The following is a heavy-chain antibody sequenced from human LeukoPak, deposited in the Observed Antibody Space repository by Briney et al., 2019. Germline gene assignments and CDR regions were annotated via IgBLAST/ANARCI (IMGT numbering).Heavy chain of an antibody. J-gene: IGHJ4*02. CDR2: IYYSGST. CDR1: GGSISSHY. Sequence: SETLSLTCTVFGGSISSHYWSWIRQPPGKTLEWIGYIYYSGSTNYNPSLRSRVTISVDSSKNQFSLKLSSVTAADTAVYYCARGSGQWGFDSWGQGTLVTVSS. D-gene: IGHD3-10*01. V-gene: IGHV4-59*11. CDR3: ARGSGQWGFDS.